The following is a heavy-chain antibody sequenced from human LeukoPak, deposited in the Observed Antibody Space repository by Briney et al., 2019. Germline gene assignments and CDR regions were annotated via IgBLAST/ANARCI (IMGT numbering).Heavy chain of an antibody. Sequence: PGGSLRLSCAASGCTFSRYSVNGVRQAPGKGLECISYISESGSAIYYADSVKGRFTISRDNAKNSLSLQMNSLRDEDTAVYYCAVTRGDWGQGTLVTVSS. V-gene: IGHV3-48*02. J-gene: IGHJ4*02. CDR3: AVTRGD. D-gene: IGHD3-10*01. CDR2: ISESGSAI. CDR1: GCTFSRYS.